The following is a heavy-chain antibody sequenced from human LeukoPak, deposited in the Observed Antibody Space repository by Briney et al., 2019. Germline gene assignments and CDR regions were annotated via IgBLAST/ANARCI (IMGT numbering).Heavy chain of an antibody. J-gene: IGHJ5*02. V-gene: IGHV1-46*01. CDR2: INPSGGST. Sequence: ASVKVSCKASGYTFTSYYMHRVRQAPGQGLEWMGIINPSGGSTSYAQKFQGRVTMTRDTSTSTVYMELSSLRSEDTAVYYCARDLDLLWFGELGWFDPWGQGTLVTVSS. D-gene: IGHD3-10*01. CDR3: ARDLDLLWFGELGWFDP. CDR1: GYTFTSYY.